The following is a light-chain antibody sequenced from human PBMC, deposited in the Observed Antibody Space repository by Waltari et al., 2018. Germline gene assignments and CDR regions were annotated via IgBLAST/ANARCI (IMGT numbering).Light chain of an antibody. CDR3: QQYGSLPRT. J-gene: IGKJ1*01. CDR1: QTVSSNY. V-gene: IGKV3-20*01. CDR2: DAS. Sequence: EIVLTQSPGTLSLSPGERATLSCRTSQTVSSNYLAWYQQKLGQAPRLLIYDASSRATVIPDRFSGSGSGTDFTLTISGLEPEDFAVYYCQQYGSLPRTFGQGTRVEIK.